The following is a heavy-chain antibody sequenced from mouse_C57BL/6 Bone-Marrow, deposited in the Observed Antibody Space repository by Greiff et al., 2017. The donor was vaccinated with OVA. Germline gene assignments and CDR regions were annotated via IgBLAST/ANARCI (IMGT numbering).Heavy chain of an antibody. CDR3: ALYYYGSSFSAMDY. CDR1: GYAFSSSW. D-gene: IGHD1-1*01. J-gene: IGHJ4*01. Sequence: VQLKQSGPELVKPGASVKISCTASGYAFSSSWMNWVKQRPGKGLEWIGRIYPGDGDTNYTGKFKGKATLTADKSSSTAYMQLSSLTSEDSAVYFSALYYYGSSFSAMDYWGQGTSVTVAS. CDR2: IYPGDGDT. V-gene: IGHV1-82*01.